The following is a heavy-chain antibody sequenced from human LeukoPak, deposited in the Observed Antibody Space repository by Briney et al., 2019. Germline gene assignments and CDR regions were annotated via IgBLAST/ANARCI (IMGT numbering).Heavy chain of an antibody. CDR1: GFTFSSNY. V-gene: IGHV3-53*01. J-gene: IGHJ6*03. CDR3: ASPPVVPAARHYYYYMDV. Sequence: PGGSLRLSSAASGFTFSSNYMSWVRQAPGKGLGWVSVIYSGGSTYYADSVKGRFAISRDNSKNMLYLQMNSLRAEDTAVYYCASPPVVPAARHYYYYMDVWGKGTTVTVSS. CDR2: IYSGGST. D-gene: IGHD2-2*01.